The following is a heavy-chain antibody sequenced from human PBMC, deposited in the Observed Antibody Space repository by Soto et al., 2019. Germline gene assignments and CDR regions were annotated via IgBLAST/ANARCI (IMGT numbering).Heavy chain of an antibody. J-gene: IGHJ3*02. D-gene: IGHD3-22*01. CDR2: ISYDGSNK. CDR3: ARGRYYYDSSGYYFDAFDI. CDR1: GFTFSSYA. V-gene: IGHV3-30-3*01. Sequence: GGSLRLSCAASGFTFSSYAMHWVRQAPGKGLEWVAVISYDGSNKYYADSVKGRFTISRDNSKNTLYLQMNSLRAEDTAVYYCARGRYYYDSSGYYFDAFDIWGQGTMVTVSS.